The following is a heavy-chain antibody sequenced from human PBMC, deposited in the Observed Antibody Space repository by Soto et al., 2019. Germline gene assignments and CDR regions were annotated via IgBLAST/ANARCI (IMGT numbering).Heavy chain of an antibody. J-gene: IGHJ3*02. V-gene: IGHV3-30-3*01. CDR2: ISYDGSNK. D-gene: IGHD6-19*01. CDR1: GFTFSSYA. Sequence: GGSLRLSCAASGFTFSSYAMHWVRQAPGKGLEWVAVISYDGSNKYYADSVKGRFTISRDNSKNTLYLQMNSLRAEDTAVYYCARDEERYSSGWHDAFDIWGQGTMVTVSS. CDR3: ARDEERYSSGWHDAFDI.